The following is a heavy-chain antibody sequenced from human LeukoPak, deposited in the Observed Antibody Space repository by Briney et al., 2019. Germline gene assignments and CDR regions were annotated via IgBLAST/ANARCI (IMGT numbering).Heavy chain of an antibody. Sequence: ASVKVSCKASGYTFANDDISWVRQATGQGLEWIGKMNSNSGNTGYAQKFQGRVTMTRSTSVSTVHMELNSLTSEDTAVYFCARSASGTGYTAWGQGTPVTVSS. CDR2: MNSNSGNT. CDR1: GYTFANDD. D-gene: IGHD3-9*01. V-gene: IGHV1-8*01. J-gene: IGHJ4*02. CDR3: ARSASGTGYTA.